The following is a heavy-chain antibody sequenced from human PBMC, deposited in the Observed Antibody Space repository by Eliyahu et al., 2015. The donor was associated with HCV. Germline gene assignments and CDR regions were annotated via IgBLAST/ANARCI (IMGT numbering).Heavy chain of an antibody. CDR2: IYWDDDK. D-gene: IGHD3-16*02. Sequence: QITLKESGPTLGKPKQTLTLTCTFPGFSLSSSGVGVGWIRQPPGQALEWLALIYWDDDKRYSPSLKTRLTITKDTSKNQVVLTLTNMDPVDTATYYCAHSQLASVIPFGEVIAKPAYFDYWGQGTLVTVSS. CDR3: AHSQLASVIPFGEVIAKPAYFDY. J-gene: IGHJ4*02. CDR1: GFSLSSSGVG. V-gene: IGHV2-5*02.